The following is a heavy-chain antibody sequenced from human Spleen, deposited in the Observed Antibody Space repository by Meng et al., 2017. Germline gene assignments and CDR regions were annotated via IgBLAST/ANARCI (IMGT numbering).Heavy chain of an antibody. CDR2: IYYSGRT. J-gene: IGHJ5*02. Sequence: QPQLQESGPGLVKPSQTRSLTCTVSRGSIASPAYYCSLIRQPPGKGLEWLGYIYYSGRTYYIPSLKSRVTISVDTSKNQLSRMLSSMTAADTAVYYCARYVFDSSSLYSNWFDPWGQGTLVTVSS. CDR3: ARYVFDSSSLYSNWFDP. V-gene: IGHV4-31*03. CDR1: RGSIASPAYY. D-gene: IGHD3-22*01.